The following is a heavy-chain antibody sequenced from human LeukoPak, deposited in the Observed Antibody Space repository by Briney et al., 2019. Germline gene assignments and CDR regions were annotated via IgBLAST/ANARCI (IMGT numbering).Heavy chain of an antibody. CDR1: GFTFSSYA. J-gene: IGHJ6*03. Sequence: GGSLRLSCAASGFTFSSYAMHWVRQAPGKGLEWVAVISYDGSNKYYADSVKGRFTISRDNSKNTLYLQMNSLRAEDTAVYYCARAFGRGYCSSTSCYYMDVWGKGTTVTVSS. V-gene: IGHV3-30-3*01. D-gene: IGHD2-2*03. CDR3: ARAFGRGYCSSTSCYYMDV. CDR2: ISYDGSNK.